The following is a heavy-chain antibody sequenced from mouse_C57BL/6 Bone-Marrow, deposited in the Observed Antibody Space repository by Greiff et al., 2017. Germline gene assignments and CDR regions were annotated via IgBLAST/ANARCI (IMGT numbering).Heavy chain of an antibody. V-gene: IGHV1-69*01. CDR1: GYTFTSHW. Sequence: QLQQPGAELVMPGASVKLSCKASGYTFTSHWMHWVKQRPGQGREWIGEIDPSYSYTNYNQKFKGKSTLTVDKASSTAYTQHSSLTSEDSAVYYCAREGTTSYDYDLDYWGQGTTLTVSS. CDR2: IDPSYSYT. J-gene: IGHJ2*01. D-gene: IGHD2-4*01. CDR3: AREGTTSYDYDLDY.